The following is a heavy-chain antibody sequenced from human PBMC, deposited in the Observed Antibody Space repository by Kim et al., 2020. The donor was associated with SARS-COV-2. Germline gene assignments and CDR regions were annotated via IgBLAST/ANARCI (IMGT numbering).Heavy chain of an antibody. V-gene: IGHV3-33*01. CDR1: GFTFSSYG. CDR3: ATHGGFGEGFDY. J-gene: IGHJ4*02. D-gene: IGHD3-10*01. Sequence: GGSLRLSCAASGFTFSSYGMHWVRQAPGKGLEWVAVIWYDGSNKYYADSVKGRFTISRDNSKNTLYLQMNSLRAEDTAVYYCATHGGFGEGFDYWGQGTLVTVSS. CDR2: IWYDGSNK.